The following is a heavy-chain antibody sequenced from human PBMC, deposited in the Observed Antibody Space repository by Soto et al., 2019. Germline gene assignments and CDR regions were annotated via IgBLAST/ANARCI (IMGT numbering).Heavy chain of an antibody. CDR1: GDSVSNYY. Sequence: SETLSLTCTVSGDSVSNYYWNWVRQPPGKGLEWIGYISYSESTNYNPSLKSRVTISTDTSKNQFSLKLTSVTAADTAVYYCARTVGFGEFAYYYYYGMDVWGQGTTVTVSS. J-gene: IGHJ6*02. D-gene: IGHD3-10*01. CDR2: ISYSEST. CDR3: ARTVGFGEFAYYYYYGMDV. V-gene: IGHV4-59*02.